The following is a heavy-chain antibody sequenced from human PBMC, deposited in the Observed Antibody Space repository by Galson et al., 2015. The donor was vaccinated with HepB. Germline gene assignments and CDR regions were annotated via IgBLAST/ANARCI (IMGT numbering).Heavy chain of an antibody. J-gene: IGHJ4*02. CDR2: ISGGGTNT. V-gene: IGHV3-23*01. D-gene: IGHD6-13*01. CDR3: AKSPPHLASSWYYFDY. Sequence: SLRPSCAASAFTSSSNAMTWVRQAPRKRLEWVSTISGGGTNTYYADSVKGRFSISSDNSKNTLYLQMNGLRAEDTAVYYCAKSPPHLASSWYYFDYWGQGTLVTVSS. CDR1: AFTSSSNA.